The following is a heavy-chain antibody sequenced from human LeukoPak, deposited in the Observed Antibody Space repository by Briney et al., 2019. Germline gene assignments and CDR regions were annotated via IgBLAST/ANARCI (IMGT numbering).Heavy chain of an antibody. D-gene: IGHD5-12*01. CDR2: IYSSANT. J-gene: IGHJ4*02. CDR1: GGSISPYY. V-gene: IGHV4-59*08. Sequence: SETLSLTCTVSGGSISPYYWSWIRQPPGKGLEWIGHIYSSANTNYNPSLKGRVTMSVDTSKNQFSLTLSSVTAADTAVYYCASSIVATITSFDYWGQGTLVTVSS. CDR3: ASSIVATITSFDY.